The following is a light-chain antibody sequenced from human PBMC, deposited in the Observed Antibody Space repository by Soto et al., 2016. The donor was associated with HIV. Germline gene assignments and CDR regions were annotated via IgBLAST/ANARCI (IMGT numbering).Light chain of an antibody. V-gene: IGLV3-21*03. Sequence: SYELTQPPSVSVAPGKTATITCGGNNIGSKSVHWYQQKPGQAPVLVVYEDSYRPSGIPDRFSGSNSGNTATLTINTVEAGDEANFYCQVWDDSAHHVIFGGGTKLTVL. J-gene: IGLJ2*01. CDR3: QVWDDSAHHVI. CDR2: EDS. CDR1: NIGSKS.